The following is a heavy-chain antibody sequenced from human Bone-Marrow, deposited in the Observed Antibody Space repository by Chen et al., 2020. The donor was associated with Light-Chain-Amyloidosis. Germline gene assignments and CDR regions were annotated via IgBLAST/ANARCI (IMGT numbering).Heavy chain of an antibody. CDR3: ARGGSDSAWYWVY. J-gene: IGHJ4*02. D-gene: IGHD6-19*01. CDR1: KFAFSDYW. V-gene: IGHV3-7*01. CDR2: IKQDGSGK. Sequence: EVQLVESGGGLVQPGGSLRLSCAAAKFAFSDYWMSWVRQAPGKGLEWVANIKQDGSGKFYVDSVKGRFTTSRDNAKNSLYLQMNSLRAEDTAVYYCARGGSDSAWYWVYWGQGTPVTVSS.